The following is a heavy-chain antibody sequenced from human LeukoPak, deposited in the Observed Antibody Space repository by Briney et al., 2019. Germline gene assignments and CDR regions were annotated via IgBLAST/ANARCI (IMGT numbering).Heavy chain of an antibody. J-gene: IGHJ3*02. CDR2: VDPEDGET. CDR1: GYTFTDYY. CDR3: ATVPAAGNKAFDI. V-gene: IGHV1-69-2*01. D-gene: IGHD6-13*01. Sequence: ASVKVSCKVSGYTFTDYYMHWVQQAPGKGLEWMGLVDPEDGETIYAEKFQGRVTITADTSTDTAYMVLSSLRSEDTAVYYCATVPAAGNKAFDIWGQGTMVTVSS.